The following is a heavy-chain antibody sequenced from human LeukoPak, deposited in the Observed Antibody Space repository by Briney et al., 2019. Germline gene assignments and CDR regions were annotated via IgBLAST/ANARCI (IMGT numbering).Heavy chain of an antibody. Sequence: PGGSLRLSCAASGFTFDDYGMSWVRQAPGKGLEWVSGINWNGGSTGYADSVKGRFTISRDNAKSSLYLQMNSLRAEDTALYYCARDRIYYYDSSGYLDAFDIWGQGTMVTVSS. CDR2: INWNGGST. CDR1: GFTFDDYG. D-gene: IGHD3-22*01. J-gene: IGHJ3*02. CDR3: ARDRIYYYDSSGYLDAFDI. V-gene: IGHV3-20*04.